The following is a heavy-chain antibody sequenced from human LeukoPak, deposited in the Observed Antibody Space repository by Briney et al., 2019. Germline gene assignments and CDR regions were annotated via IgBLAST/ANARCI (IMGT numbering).Heavy chain of an antibody. J-gene: IGHJ4*02. V-gene: IGHV3-30*02. CDR2: IRYEGSNK. CDR3: AKAPPYYDSSGYYLHFDY. Sequence: GGSLRLSCAESGFTFSSYGMHWVRQAPGKGLEWVAFIRYEGSNKYYADSVKGRFTISRDNSKNTLYLQMNSLRAEDTAVYYCAKAPPYYDSSGYYLHFDYWGQGTLVTVSS. D-gene: IGHD3-22*01. CDR1: GFTFSSYG.